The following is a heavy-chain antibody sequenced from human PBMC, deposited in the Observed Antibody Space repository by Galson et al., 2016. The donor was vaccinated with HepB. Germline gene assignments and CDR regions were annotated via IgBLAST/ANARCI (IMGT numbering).Heavy chain of an antibody. Sequence: SVKVSCKASGYNFSSHGMSWVRQAPGQGPEWMRWITAYNGNTNYAQKFQGRVTMTTDTSTNTAYMQLRSLKFDDTAVYYCARDLGVVMLPGYAPRYTYYYSGMDVWGEGTTVTVSS. V-gene: IGHV1-18*01. CDR1: GYNFSSHG. J-gene: IGHJ6*04. CDR3: ARDLGVVMLPGYAPRYTYYYSGMDV. D-gene: IGHD3-16*02. CDR2: ITAYNGNT.